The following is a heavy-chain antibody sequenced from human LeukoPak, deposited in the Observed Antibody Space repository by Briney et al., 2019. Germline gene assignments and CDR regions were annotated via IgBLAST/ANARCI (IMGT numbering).Heavy chain of an antibody. D-gene: IGHD2-15*01. V-gene: IGHV3-7*01. CDR3: ARDRGSWFDP. J-gene: IGHJ5*02. CDR2: IKQDGSEK. CDR1: GFTFSSYW. Sequence: GSLELSCAASGFTFSSYWMNWVRPAPGKGLEWVANIKQDGSEKYYVDSVKGRFTISRDNAKNSLYLQMNSLRAEDTAVYYCARDRGSWFDPWGQGTLVTVSS.